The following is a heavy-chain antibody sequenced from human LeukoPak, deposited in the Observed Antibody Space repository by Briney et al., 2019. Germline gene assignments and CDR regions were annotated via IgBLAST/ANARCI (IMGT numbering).Heavy chain of an antibody. V-gene: IGHV5-51*01. D-gene: IGHD6-6*01. CDR2: IYPGDSDT. J-gene: IGHJ6*03. Sequence: PGESLKISCKGSGYSFTSYWIGWVRQMPGKGLEWMGIIYPGDSDTRYGPSFQGQVTISADKSISTAYLQWSSLKASDTAMYYCARHTLEGRSSSHYYYYMDVWGKGTTVTVSS. CDR3: ARHTLEGRSSSHYYYYMDV. CDR1: GYSFTSYW.